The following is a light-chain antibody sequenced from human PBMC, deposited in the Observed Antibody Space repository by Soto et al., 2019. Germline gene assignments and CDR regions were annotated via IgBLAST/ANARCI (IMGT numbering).Light chain of an antibody. CDR1: QGISIY. CDR3: QKYNGAPLT. V-gene: IGKV1-27*01. CDR2: DAS. J-gene: IGKJ4*02. Sequence: DIQMTQSPSSLSASVGDRVTITCRASQGISIYLAWYQQKPGKVPKLLIYDASTLQSGVPSRFSGSGSVTEFTLTISRLEPEDVATYYCQKYNGAPLTFGGGTKVEIK.